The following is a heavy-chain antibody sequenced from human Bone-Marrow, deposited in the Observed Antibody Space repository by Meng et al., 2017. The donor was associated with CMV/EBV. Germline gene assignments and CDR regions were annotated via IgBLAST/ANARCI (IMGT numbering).Heavy chain of an antibody. CDR3: ARKNSRSRLVIERYYYYYYGMDV. V-gene: IGHV4-34*01. CDR2: INHSGST. Sequence: SEPLSLTCTVSGGSISSYYWSWIRQPPGKGLEWIGEINHSGSTNYNPSLKSRVTISVDTSKNQFSLKLSSVTAADTAVYYCARKNSRSRLVIERYYYYYYGMDVWGQGTTVTVSS. J-gene: IGHJ6*02. D-gene: IGHD3-9*01. CDR1: GGSISSYY.